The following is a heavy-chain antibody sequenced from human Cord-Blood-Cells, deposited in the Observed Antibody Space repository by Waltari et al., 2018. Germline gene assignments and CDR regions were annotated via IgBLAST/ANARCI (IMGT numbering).Heavy chain of an antibody. D-gene: IGHD3-3*01. Sequence: EVQLVESGGGLVQPGGSLSLSCAASGFHFSSYWMTWVRQAPGKGLEWVDNIKQDGSEKDYVDSVKGRFTISRDNAKNSLYLQMNSLRAEDTAVYYCAREDFGVAHFDYWGQGTLVTVSS. CDR1: GFHFSSYW. V-gene: IGHV3-7*01. CDR3: AREDFGVAHFDY. CDR2: IKQDGSEK. J-gene: IGHJ4*02.